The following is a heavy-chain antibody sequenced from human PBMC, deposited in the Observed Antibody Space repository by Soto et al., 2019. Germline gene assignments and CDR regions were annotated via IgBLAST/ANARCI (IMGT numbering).Heavy chain of an antibody. CDR3: ARENEWELAERAFYI. CDR2: ISSSSSNI. V-gene: IGHV3-48*02. D-gene: IGHD1-26*01. J-gene: IGHJ3*02. CDR1: GFTFSSYS. Sequence: EVQLVESGGGLVQPGGSLRLSCAASGFTFSSYSMNWVRQSPGKGLEWVSYISSSSSNIYYADSVKGRFTISRDNANNSLYLQMNRLRDEDTDVYYCARENEWELAERAFYIWGQGTMVTVSS.